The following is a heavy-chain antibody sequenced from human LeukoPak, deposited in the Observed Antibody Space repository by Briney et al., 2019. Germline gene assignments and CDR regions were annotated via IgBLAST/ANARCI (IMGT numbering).Heavy chain of an antibody. V-gene: IGHV1-3*01. CDR3: ARDLGVSSSWDGFDY. J-gene: IGHJ4*02. D-gene: IGHD6-13*01. CDR2: INAGNGNK. Sequence: ASVKVSCKASGYTFTSYAMHWVRQAPGQRLEWMGWINAGNGNKKYSQKFQGRVTITRDTSASTAYMELSSLRSEDTAVYYCARDLGVSSSWDGFDYWGQGTLVTVSS. CDR1: GYTFTSYA.